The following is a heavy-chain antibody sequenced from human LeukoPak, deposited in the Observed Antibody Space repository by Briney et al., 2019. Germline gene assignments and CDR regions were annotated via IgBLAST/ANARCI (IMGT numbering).Heavy chain of an antibody. CDR2: TYYRSKWNH. V-gene: IGHV6-1*01. CDR3: ARNLRPDFDY. CDR1: GDSVYSGSSA. J-gene: IGHJ4*02. Sequence: SQTLSLTCAISGDSVYSGSSAWRWHRQCPSRGLEWLGRTYYRSKWNHDYAESVKSRITINPDTSKNEFSLQPNSVTPEDTAVYYCARNLRPDFDYWGEGTLVTVSS.